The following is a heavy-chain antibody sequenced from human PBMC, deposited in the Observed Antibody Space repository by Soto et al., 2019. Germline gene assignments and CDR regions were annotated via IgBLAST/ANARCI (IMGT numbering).Heavy chain of an antibody. CDR2: ISAYNGNT. V-gene: IGHV1-18*01. Sequence: ASVKVSCKASGYTFTSYGISWVRQAPGQGLEWMGWISAYNGNTNYAQKLQGRVTMTTDTSTSTAYMELRSLRSDDTAVYYCASSREPQSYCSSTSCYKPQFDYWGQGTLVTVS. D-gene: IGHD2-2*02. J-gene: IGHJ4*02. CDR1: GYTFTSYG. CDR3: ASSREPQSYCSSTSCYKPQFDY.